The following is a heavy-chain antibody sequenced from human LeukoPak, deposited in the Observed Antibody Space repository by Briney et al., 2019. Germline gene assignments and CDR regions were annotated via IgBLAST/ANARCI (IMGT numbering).Heavy chain of an antibody. CDR1: GFTVSSNY. CDR2: IYSGGST. J-gene: IGHJ4*02. CDR3: ARGYYDFWSGYYKTSDY. Sequence: PGGSLRLSCAASGFTVSSNYMSWVRQAPGKGLEWVSVIYSGGSTYYANSVKGRFTISRDNSKNTLYLQMNSLRAEDTAAYYCARGYYDFWSGYYKTSDYWGQGTLVTVSS. V-gene: IGHV3-66*02. D-gene: IGHD3-3*01.